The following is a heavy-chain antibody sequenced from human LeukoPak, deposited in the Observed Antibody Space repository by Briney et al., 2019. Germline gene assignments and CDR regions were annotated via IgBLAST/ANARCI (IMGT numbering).Heavy chain of an antibody. CDR3: ARGTYYDSSGHIA. V-gene: IGHV3-66*01. CDR2: IYSGGST. D-gene: IGHD3-22*01. CDR1: GFTVSSNY. Sequence: GGSLRLSCAASGFTVSSNYMSWVRQAPGKGLEWFSVIYSGGSTYYADSVKGRFTISRDNSKNTLYLQMNSLRAEDTAVYYCARGTYYDSSGHIAWGQGTLVTVSS. J-gene: IGHJ5*02.